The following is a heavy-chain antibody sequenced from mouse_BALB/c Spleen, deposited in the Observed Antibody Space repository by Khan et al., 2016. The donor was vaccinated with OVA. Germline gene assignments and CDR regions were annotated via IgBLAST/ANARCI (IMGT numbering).Heavy chain of an antibody. Sequence: EVQLQESGPGLVKPSQSLSLTSTVTGYSLTSGYGWNWIRQFPGNKLEWMGYISHSGSTNYNPSIKNRISITRDTAKEQVFLKLNVMTTKYTATDYCARATRRIYWRQGTTLTVSS. J-gene: IGHJ2*01. V-gene: IGHV3-2*02. CDR2: ISHSGST. CDR1: GYSLTSGYG. CDR3: ARATRRIY.